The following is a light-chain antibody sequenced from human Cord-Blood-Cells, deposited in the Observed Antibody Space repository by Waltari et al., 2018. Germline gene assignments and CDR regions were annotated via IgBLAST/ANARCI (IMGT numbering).Light chain of an antibody. V-gene: IGLV2-23*02. CDR1: SSDVGRYNL. CDR3: CSYAGSSTYV. CDR2: EVS. Sequence: QSALTQPASVSGSPGQSLTISCTGTSSDVGRYNLFSWYQQHPGKAPKLMIYEVSKRPSGVSNRFSGSKSGNTASLTISGLQAEDEADYYCCSYAGSSTYVFGTGTKVTVL. J-gene: IGLJ1*01.